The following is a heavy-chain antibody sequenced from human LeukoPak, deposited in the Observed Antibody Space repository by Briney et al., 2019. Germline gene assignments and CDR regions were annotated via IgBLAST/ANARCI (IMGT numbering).Heavy chain of an antibody. CDR1: GFTFSNYD. V-gene: IGHV3-13*04. Sequence: GGSLRLSCAASGFTFSNYDMHWARRATGKGLEYVSAIGVGGDTYYSGSVKGRFTISRENAENSLYLQMNNLRVEDTAVYYCARVNLYRSDSDYNDAFDIWGQGTMVTVSS. J-gene: IGHJ3*02. CDR2: IGVGGDT. D-gene: IGHD4-11*01. CDR3: ARVNLYRSDSDYNDAFDI.